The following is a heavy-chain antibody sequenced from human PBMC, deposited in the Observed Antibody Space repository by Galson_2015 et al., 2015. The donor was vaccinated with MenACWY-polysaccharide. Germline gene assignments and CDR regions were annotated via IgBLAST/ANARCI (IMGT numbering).Heavy chain of an antibody. Sequence: SLRLSCAASGFTFSRYWMHWIRQAPGKGLVWVSRINGDGNSTNCADSVKGRFTISRDNAKNTLYLQMNSLRAGDTAVYYCTKDFDWNDGHWGQGTLVTVSS. CDR1: GFTFSRYW. J-gene: IGHJ4*02. D-gene: IGHD1-1*01. CDR3: TKDFDWNDGH. CDR2: INGDGNST. V-gene: IGHV3-74*01.